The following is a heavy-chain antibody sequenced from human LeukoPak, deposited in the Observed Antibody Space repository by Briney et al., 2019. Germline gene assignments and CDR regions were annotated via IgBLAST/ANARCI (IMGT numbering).Heavy chain of an antibody. CDR1: GGSISSGSYY. Sequence: SETLSLTCTVSGGSISSGSYYWSWIRQPAGKGLEWIGRIYTSGSTNYSPSLKSRVTISVDTSKNQFSLKLSSVTAADTAVYYCARRGLAGTDYYYYMDVWGKGTTVTVSS. CDR2: IYTSGST. V-gene: IGHV4-61*02. J-gene: IGHJ6*03. CDR3: ARRGLAGTDYYYYMDV. D-gene: IGHD6-19*01.